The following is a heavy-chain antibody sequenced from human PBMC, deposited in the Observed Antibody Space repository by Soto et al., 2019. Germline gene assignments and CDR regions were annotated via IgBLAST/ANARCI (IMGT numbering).Heavy chain of an antibody. CDR1: GFTFSTYS. J-gene: IGHJ4*02. CDR2: ISSSSSTI. D-gene: IGHD4-17*01. CDR3: ARTLYGDNVDY. Sequence: GVSLRLSCAASGFTFSTYSMKWGRQAPGKGLEWVSYISSSSSTIFYTDSVKGRFTVSRDNAKNSLYLQMNSLRAEDTAVYYCARTLYGDNVDYWGQGTLVTVSS. V-gene: IGHV3-48*01.